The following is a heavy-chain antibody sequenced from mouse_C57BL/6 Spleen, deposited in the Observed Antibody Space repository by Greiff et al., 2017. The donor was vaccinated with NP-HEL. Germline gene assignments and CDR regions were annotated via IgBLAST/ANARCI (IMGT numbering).Heavy chain of an antibody. J-gene: IGHJ2*01. D-gene: IGHD1-1*01. Sequence: VQLQQPGAELVRPGSSVKLSCKASGYTFTSYWMHWVKQRPIQGLEWIGNIDPSDSETHYNQKFKDKATLTVDKSSSTAYMQLSSLTSEDSAVYYCAREAIGDYYGSSYDYWGQGTTLTVSS. V-gene: IGHV1-52*01. CDR2: IDPSDSET. CDR1: GYTFTSYW. CDR3: AREAIGDYYGSSYDY.